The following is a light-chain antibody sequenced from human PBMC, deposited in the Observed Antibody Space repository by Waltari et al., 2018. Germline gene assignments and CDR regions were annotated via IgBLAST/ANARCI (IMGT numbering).Light chain of an antibody. V-gene: IGKV4-1*01. CDR1: PSVLSSSNNKNY. CDR2: WAS. CDR3: QQYYDTPWT. Sequence: DIVMIPPPHSPAVSLGERATTTCKSCPSVLSSSNNKNYLTWYQQKPGQPPKLLIYWASTREAGVPDRFSGSGSGTDFTLTISSLQAEDVAVYYCQQYYDTPWTFGQGTKLEIK. J-gene: IGKJ1*01.